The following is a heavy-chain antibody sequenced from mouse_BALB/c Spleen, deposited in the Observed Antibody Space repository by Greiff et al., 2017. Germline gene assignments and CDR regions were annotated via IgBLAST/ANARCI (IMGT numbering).Heavy chain of an antibody. CDR3: ARCGPYGNYLAY. V-gene: IGHV1S135*01. CDR2: IDPFNGGT. CDR1: GYSFTSYY. Sequence: EVKLMESGPELMKPGASVKISCKASGYSFTSYYMHWVKQSHGKSLEWIGYIDPFNGGTSYNQKFKGKATLTVDKSSSTAYMHLSSLTSEDSAVYYCARCGPYGNYLAYWGQGTLVTVSA. D-gene: IGHD2-1*01. J-gene: IGHJ3*01.